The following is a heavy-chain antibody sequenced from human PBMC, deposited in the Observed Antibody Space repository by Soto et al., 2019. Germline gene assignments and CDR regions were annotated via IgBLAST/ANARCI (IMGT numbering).Heavy chain of an antibody. V-gene: IGHV4-59*01. J-gene: IGHJ6*02. CDR3: ARVGGSSWWDYYYYGMDV. CDR2: IYYSGST. Sequence: SETLSLTCTVSGGSISSYYWSWIRQPPGKGLEWIGYIYYSGSTSYNPSLKSRVTISVDTSKNQFSLKLSSVTAADTAVYYCARVGGSSWWDYYYYGMDVWGQGTTVTVSS. D-gene: IGHD6-13*01. CDR1: GGSISSYY.